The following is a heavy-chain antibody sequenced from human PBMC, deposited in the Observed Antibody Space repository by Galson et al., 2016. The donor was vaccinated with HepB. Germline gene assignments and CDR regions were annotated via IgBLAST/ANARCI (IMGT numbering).Heavy chain of an antibody. J-gene: IGHJ5*01. Sequence: SLRLSCAASGFTFSNYAMHWVRQAPGKGLEWVAVIWYDGSSKYYIDSVKGRFTISRDNSKNTLHLQMSSLRAEDTAVYYCAKVATPNRNYGDWFDYWGQGTLVTVSS. CDR2: IWYDGSSK. CDR3: AKVATPNRNYGDWFDY. V-gene: IGHV3-33*06. CDR1: GFTFSNYA. D-gene: IGHD4-11*01.